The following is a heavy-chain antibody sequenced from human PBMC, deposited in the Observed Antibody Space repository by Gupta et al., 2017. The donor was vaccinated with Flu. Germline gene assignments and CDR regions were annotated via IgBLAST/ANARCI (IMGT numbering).Heavy chain of an antibody. J-gene: IGHJ4*02. CDR1: SYW. D-gene: IGHD1-20*01. V-gene: IGHV3-74*01. CDR2: TNSDGSST. Sequence: SYWMHWVRQAPGKGLVWVSRTNSDGSSTNYADSVKGRFTISRDNAKNTLYLQMNSLRAEDTAVYYCARDETYNWNEYYFDHWGQGTPVTVSS. CDR3: ARDETYNWNEYYFDH.